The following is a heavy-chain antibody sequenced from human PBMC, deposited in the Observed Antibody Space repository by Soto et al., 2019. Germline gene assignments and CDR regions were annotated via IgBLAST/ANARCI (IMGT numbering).Heavy chain of an antibody. CDR2: ISYDGSNK. D-gene: IGHD6-13*01. CDR1: GFTFGSYA. Sequence: QVPLVESGGGVVQPGRSLRLSCAASGFTFGSYAMHWVRQAPGKGLEWVAVISYDGSNKYYADSVNGRFTISRDSSKNTLSLQMNSLRAEDTAVYYCARRGGGQQLVERSGWFDPWGQGTLVTVSS. CDR3: ARRGGGQQLVERSGWFDP. J-gene: IGHJ5*02. V-gene: IGHV3-30-3*01.